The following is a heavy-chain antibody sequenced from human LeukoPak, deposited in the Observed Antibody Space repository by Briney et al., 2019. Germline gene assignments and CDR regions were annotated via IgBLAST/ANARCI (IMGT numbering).Heavy chain of an antibody. D-gene: IGHD2-21*02. V-gene: IGHV3-23*01. CDR1: GFTFSSYG. Sequence: GSLRLSCAASGFTFSSYGLYWVRQAGKGLEWVSAIADSGDWTYYADSVKGRFTISRDNSKNTLYLQMSSLRAEDTAVYFCASRHPCRGDNCFALAYWGQGTLVTVS. J-gene: IGHJ4*02. CDR3: ASRHPCRGDNCFALAY. CDR2: IADSGDWT.